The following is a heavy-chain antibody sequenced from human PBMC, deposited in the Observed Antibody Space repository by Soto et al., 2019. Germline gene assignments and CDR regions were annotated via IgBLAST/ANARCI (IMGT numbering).Heavy chain of an antibody. CDR2: ISGSGGST. CDR3: AKWFDEGFFDWLSTLDY. Sequence: PGGSLRLSCAASGFTFSSYAMSWVRQAPGKGLEWVSAISGSGGSTYYADSVKGWFTISRDNSKNTLYLQMNSLRAEDTAVYYCAKWFDEGFFDWLSTLDYWGQGTLVTVSS. J-gene: IGHJ4*02. D-gene: IGHD3-9*01. V-gene: IGHV3-23*01. CDR1: GFTFSSYA.